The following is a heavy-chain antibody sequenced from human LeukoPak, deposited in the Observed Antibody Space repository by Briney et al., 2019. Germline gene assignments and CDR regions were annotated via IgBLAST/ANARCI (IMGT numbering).Heavy chain of an antibody. CDR3: ARSRYVGKSLDY. V-gene: IGHV5-51*01. D-gene: IGHD4-23*01. J-gene: IGHJ4*02. CDR2: IYPGDSDT. Sequence: GESLKISCKGSGYSFTSSWIGWVRQMPGKGLEWMGIIYPGDSDTRYSPSFQGQVTISADKSNSTAYLQWSSLKAADSAMYYCARSRYVGKSLDYWGQGTLVTVSS. CDR1: GYSFTSSW.